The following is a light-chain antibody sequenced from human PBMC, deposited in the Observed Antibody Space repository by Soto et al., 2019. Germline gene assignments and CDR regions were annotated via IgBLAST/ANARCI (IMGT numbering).Light chain of an antibody. J-gene: IGKJ2*01. CDR2: GAS. CDR3: QQYGRSPFT. V-gene: IGKV3-20*01. CDR1: QRITNNC. Sequence: EIVLTQSPVTLSLSPGERATLSCRASQRITNNCLAWFQQKAGLAPRLLIYGASTRASVVPDRFSGGGSGPDFVLTISRLEPEDFAVYYCQQYGRSPFTFGQGTKLQIK.